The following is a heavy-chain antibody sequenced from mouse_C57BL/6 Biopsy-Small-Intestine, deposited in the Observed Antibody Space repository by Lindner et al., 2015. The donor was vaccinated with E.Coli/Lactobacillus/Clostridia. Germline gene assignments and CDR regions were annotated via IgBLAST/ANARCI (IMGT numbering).Heavy chain of an antibody. J-gene: IGHJ4*01. CDR3: ARGDSILGVARAPLDY. V-gene: IGHV1-53*01. D-gene: IGHD3-1*01. CDR2: INPNTGAS. Sequence: SVKVSCKASGYTFTGYYIHWVRQAPGQGLEWLGWINPNTGASYFAYKFQGRVTATRGTVTRDTSLNTVYMELSRLTSDDTAVYYCARGDSILGVARAPLDYWGQGTLVSVSS. CDR1: GYTFTGYY.